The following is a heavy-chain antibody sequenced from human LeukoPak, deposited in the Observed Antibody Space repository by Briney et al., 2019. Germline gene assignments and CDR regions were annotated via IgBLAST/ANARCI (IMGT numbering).Heavy chain of an antibody. J-gene: IGHJ5*02. CDR2: IHHSGRT. Sequence: SETLSLTCIVSNYSISSDYYWGWIRPPPGKGLEWIGSIHHSGRTYYSPSLESRVTISVDTSKNHFSLKLNSVTAADTAVYFCARDHLANLASRLFDPWGQGTLVTVSS. V-gene: IGHV4-38-2*02. CDR1: NYSISSDYY. D-gene: IGHD3-3*01. CDR3: ARDHLANLASRLFDP.